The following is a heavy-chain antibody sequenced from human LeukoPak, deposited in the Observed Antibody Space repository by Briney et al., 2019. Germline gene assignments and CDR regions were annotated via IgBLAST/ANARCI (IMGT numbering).Heavy chain of an antibody. V-gene: IGHV3-7*01. CDR3: ARGGYRAARLGYFQH. Sequence: GGSLRLSCAASGFTFSSYWMSWVRQAPGKGLEWVANIKQDGSEKYYVDSVKGRFTISRDNAKNSLYLQMNSLRAEDTAVYYCARGGYRAARLGYFQHWGQGTLVTVSS. D-gene: IGHD6-6*01. J-gene: IGHJ1*01. CDR1: GFTFSSYW. CDR2: IKQDGSEK.